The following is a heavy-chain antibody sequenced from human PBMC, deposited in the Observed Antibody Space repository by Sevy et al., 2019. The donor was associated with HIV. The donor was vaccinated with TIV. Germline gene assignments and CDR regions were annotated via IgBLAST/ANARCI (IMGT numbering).Heavy chain of an antibody. Sequence: WGSLRLSCAASGFTFSSYWMSWVRQAPGKGLEWVANIKQDGSEKYYVDSVKGRFTISRDNAKNSLYLQMNSLRAEDTAVYYCARSSSGSCFGYWGQGTLVTVSS. V-gene: IGHV3-7*01. CDR3: ARSSSGSCFGY. CDR2: IKQDGSEK. J-gene: IGHJ4*02. CDR1: GFTFSSYW. D-gene: IGHD1-26*01.